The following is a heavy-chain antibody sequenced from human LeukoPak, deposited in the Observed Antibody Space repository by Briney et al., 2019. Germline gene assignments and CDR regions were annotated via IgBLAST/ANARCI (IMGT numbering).Heavy chain of an antibody. V-gene: IGHV1-2*02. J-gene: IGHJ5*02. Sequence: ASVKVSCKASGYTFTGYYMHWVRQAPGQGLEWMGWINPNSGGTNYAQKFQGRVTMTRDTSISAAYMELSRLRSDDTAVYYCARDGGESYDYGEHNWFDPWGQGTLVTVSS. D-gene: IGHD4-17*01. CDR3: ARDGGESYDYGEHNWFDP. CDR1: GYTFTGYY. CDR2: INPNSGGT.